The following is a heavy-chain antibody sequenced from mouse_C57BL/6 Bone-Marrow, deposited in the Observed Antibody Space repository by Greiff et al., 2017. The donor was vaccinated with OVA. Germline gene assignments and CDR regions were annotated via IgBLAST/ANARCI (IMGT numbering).Heavy chain of an antibody. Sequence: VQLQESGAELARPGASVKLSCKASGYTFTSYGISWVKQRPGQGLEWIGEIYPRSGNTYYNEKFKGKATLTADKSSSTAYMELRSLTSEDSAVYFCARSGLLYWFAYWGQGNLVTVTA. V-gene: IGHV1-81*01. CDR3: ARSGLLYWFAY. CDR2: IYPRSGNT. J-gene: IGHJ3*01. CDR1: GYTFTSYG. D-gene: IGHD1-1*01.